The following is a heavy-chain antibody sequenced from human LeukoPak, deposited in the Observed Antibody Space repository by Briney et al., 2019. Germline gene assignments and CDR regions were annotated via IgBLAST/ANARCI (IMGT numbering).Heavy chain of an antibody. J-gene: IGHJ4*02. Sequence: SETLSLICTVSGGSLSSYYWSWIRQSPGKGLQWIGHIFYSGNTNYNPSLKSRVIISLDTSKNQFSLNLTSVTAADTALYYCARGPTRYYFDYWGQGTLVTVSS. CDR1: GGSLSSYY. CDR2: IFYSGNT. CDR3: ARGPTRYYFDY. V-gene: IGHV4-59*01. D-gene: IGHD1-1*01.